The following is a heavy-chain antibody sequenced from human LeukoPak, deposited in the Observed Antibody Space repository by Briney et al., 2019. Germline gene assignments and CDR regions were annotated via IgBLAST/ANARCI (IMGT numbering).Heavy chain of an antibody. CDR1: GGTFSSYA. Sequence: GSSVKVSSKASGGTFSSYAISWVRQAPGQGLEWMGGIIPIFGTANYAQKFQGRVTITADESTSTAYMELSSLRSEDTAVYYCARTYGSGTYYDFGYWGQGTLVTVSS. V-gene: IGHV1-69*01. CDR3: ARTYGSGTYYDFGY. J-gene: IGHJ4*02. CDR2: IIPIFGTA. D-gene: IGHD3-10*01.